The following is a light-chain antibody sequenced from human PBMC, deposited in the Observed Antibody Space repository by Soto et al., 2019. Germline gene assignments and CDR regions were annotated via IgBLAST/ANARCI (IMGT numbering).Light chain of an antibody. V-gene: IGLV1-51*01. CDR3: GPWDSSLSARVV. CDR2: DNN. Sequence: QSVLTQPPSVSAAPGQKVTISCSGSSSNIGNNYVSWYQQLPGTAPKLLVYDNNKRPSGIPDRFSGSKSGTSATLGITGLQTGDEADYYCGPWDSSLSARVVFGGGTQLTVL. J-gene: IGLJ2*01. CDR1: SSNIGNNY.